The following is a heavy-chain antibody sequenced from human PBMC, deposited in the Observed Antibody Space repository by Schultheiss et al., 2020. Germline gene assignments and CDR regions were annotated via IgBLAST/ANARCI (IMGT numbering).Heavy chain of an antibody. CDR2: ISGSGTTI. Sequence: GGSLRLSCAASGFTFSSYGMNWVRQAPGMGLQWVAYISGSGTTIYYGDSVKGRVTVSRDNAKFSVFLQMNSLRADDTAVYYCARVHDLGTFGRDDYYYYGLDVWGQGTTVTVSS. D-gene: IGHD3-16*01. J-gene: IGHJ6*02. V-gene: IGHV3-48*04. CDR3: ARVHDLGTFGRDDYYYYGLDV. CDR1: GFTFSSYG.